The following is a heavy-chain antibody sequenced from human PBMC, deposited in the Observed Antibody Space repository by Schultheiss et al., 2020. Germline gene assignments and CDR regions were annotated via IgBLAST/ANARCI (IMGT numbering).Heavy chain of an antibody. CDR3: AKDQGVAAPKSEFDY. CDR2: ISGSGGST. J-gene: IGHJ4*02. V-gene: IGHV3-23*01. Sequence: GGSLRLSCAASGFTFSSYAMSWVRQAPGKGLEWVSAISGSGGSTYYADSVKGRFTISGDNSKNTLYLQMDSLRAEDTAVYYCAKDQGVAAPKSEFDYWGQGTLVTVAS. D-gene: IGHD6-13*01. CDR1: GFTFSSYA.